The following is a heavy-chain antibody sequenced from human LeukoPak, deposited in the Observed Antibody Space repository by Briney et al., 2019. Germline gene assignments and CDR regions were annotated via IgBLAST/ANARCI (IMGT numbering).Heavy chain of an antibody. CDR2: IYHSGST. J-gene: IGHJ5*02. CDR1: GGSISSGGYS. CDR3: ARFLGAEGWFDP. Sequence: PSQTLSLTCAVSGGSISSGGYSWSWIRQPPGKGLEWIGYIYHSGSTYYNPSLKSRVTISVDRSKNQFSLKLNSLTAADTAVYYCARFLGAEGWFDPWGQGTLLTVSS. V-gene: IGHV4-30-2*01.